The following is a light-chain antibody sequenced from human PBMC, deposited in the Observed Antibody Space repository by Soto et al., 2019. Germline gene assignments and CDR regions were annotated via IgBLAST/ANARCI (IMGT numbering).Light chain of an antibody. CDR2: DAS. V-gene: IGKV3-11*01. CDR3: QQRSNWPCT. Sequence: EIVLTQSPATLSLSPGERATLSCRASQSVSSYLAWYQQKPGQAPRLLIYDASNRATGIPARFSGSGSGTDFTLTISSLEPEDFAVYYCQQRSNWPCTFGQGTNVEIK. J-gene: IGKJ1*01. CDR1: QSVSSY.